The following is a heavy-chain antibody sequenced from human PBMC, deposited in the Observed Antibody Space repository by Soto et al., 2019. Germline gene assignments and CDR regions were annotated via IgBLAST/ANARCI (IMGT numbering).Heavy chain of an antibody. CDR3: ARGEQYSGRIFDY. CDR1: GDSVSSNSAG. J-gene: IGHJ4*01. D-gene: IGHD1-26*01. Sequence: LSLTCAITGDSVSSNSAGWSWVRQSPSRGLGWLGRTYYRSKWYYEYAVSVRGRITINPDTSKNQYSLQLNSVTPEDTAVYFCARGEQYSGRIFDYWGQGTLVTVSS. CDR2: TYYRSKWYY. V-gene: IGHV6-1*01.